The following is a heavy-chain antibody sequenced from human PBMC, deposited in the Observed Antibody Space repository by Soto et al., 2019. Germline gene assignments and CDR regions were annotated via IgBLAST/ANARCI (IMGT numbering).Heavy chain of an antibody. CDR3: ARATGYNTKSLDY. V-gene: IGHV1-3*04. D-gene: IGHD1-20*01. J-gene: IGHJ4*02. Sequence: QVQLVQSGAEMKKPGASGKVSCKASGYTFTSYVIHWVRQAPGQRLEWMGWINTGNGNTKHSQKFQGRVSITRDTSASTAYMEVSSLRSEDTAIYSCARATGYNTKSLDYWGQGTLVTVSS. CDR1: GYTFTSYV. CDR2: INTGNGNT.